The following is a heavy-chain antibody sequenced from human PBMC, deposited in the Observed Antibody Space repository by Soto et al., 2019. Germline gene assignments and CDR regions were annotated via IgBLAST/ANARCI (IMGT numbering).Heavy chain of an antibody. D-gene: IGHD3-10*01. CDR3: ARDDLWYDGSGSYYPFDY. V-gene: IGHV1-18*01. J-gene: IGHJ4*02. CDR1: GYTFTSYG. CDR2: ISAYNGNT. Sequence: ASVTVSCKASGYTFTSYGISWVQQAPGQGLEWMGWISAYNGNTNYAQKLQGRVTMTTDTSTSTAYMELRSLRSDDTAVYYCARDDLWYDGSGSYYPFDYWGQGTLVTVSS.